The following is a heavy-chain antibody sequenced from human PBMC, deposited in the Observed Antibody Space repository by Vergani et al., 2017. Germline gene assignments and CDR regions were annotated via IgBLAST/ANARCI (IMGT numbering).Heavy chain of an antibody. CDR3: ARDSMAAAGRYYYYYYGMDF. Sequence: EVQLVESGGGLVQPGGSLRLSCAASGFTFSSDWRSWVRQAQGKGLEWVANIKQDGSEKYYVDSVKGRFTISRDNAKNSLYLQMNSLRAEDTAVYYCARDSMAAAGRYYYYYYGMDFWGQGTTVTVSS. CDR2: IKQDGSEK. D-gene: IGHD6-13*01. J-gene: IGHJ6*02. CDR1: GFTFSSDW. V-gene: IGHV3-7*01.